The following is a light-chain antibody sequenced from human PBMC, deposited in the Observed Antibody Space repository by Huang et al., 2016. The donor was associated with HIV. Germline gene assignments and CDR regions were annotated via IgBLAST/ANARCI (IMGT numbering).Light chain of an antibody. Sequence: DIQMTQSPSSLSASIGDRVTMTCRASHNINSNLNWYQQKPGKAPKLLICIATELASGVPSRFSGSGSGTHFTLTINGLQPEDLATYFCQQSQNTPWTFGQGSRLEIK. J-gene: IGKJ1*01. V-gene: IGKV1-39*01. CDR1: HNINSN. CDR2: IAT. CDR3: QQSQNTPWT.